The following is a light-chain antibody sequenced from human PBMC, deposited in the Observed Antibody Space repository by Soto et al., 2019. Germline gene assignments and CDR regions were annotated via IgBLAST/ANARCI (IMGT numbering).Light chain of an antibody. J-gene: IGLJ2*01. CDR2: AVS. V-gene: IGLV2-14*01. CDR1: SNDVGGYDY. Sequence: QSVRTEPASVTGSTGLLIAICCSGTSNDVGGYDYVSWYRHHPDSAPRLLIYAVSNRPSGISHRFSGPRSGNTASLTISGLHADDEADYYCASYTVGGTLKVGVGTK. CDR3: ASYTVGGTLK.